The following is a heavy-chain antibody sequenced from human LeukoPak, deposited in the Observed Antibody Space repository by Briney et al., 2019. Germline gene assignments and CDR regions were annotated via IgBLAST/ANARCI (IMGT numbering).Heavy chain of an antibody. CDR1: GFTFGDYA. V-gene: IGHV3-30*18. J-gene: IGHJ6*02. CDR3: AKRYALRYFDWLPYYYYGMDV. Sequence: GGSLRLSCTASGFTFGDYAMSWVRQAPGKGLEWVAVISYDGSNKYYADSVKGRFTISRDNSKNTLYLQMNSLRAEDTAVYYCAKRYALRYFDWLPYYYYGMDVWGQGTTVTVSS. CDR2: ISYDGSNK. D-gene: IGHD3-9*01.